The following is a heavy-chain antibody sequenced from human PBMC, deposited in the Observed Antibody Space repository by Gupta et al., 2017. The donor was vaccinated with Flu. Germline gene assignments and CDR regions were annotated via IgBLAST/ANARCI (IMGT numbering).Heavy chain of an antibody. D-gene: IGHD2-2*01. J-gene: IGHJ6*02. CDR1: GFTFSGSA. Sequence: GFTFSGSAMHWVRQASGKGLEWVGRIRSKANSYATAYAASVKGRFTISRDDSKNTAYLQMNSLKTEDTAVYYCTRLDPPPGLVPAAMGGYYYGMDVWGQGTTVTVSS. CDR2: IRSKANSYAT. CDR3: TRLDPPPGLVPAAMGGYYYGMDV. V-gene: IGHV3-73*01.